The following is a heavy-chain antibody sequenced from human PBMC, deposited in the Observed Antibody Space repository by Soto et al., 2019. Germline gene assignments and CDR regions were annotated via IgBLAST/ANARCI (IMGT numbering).Heavy chain of an antibody. Sequence: TSVKVSCKDSGYTFTSYDSNWVRQATGQGLEWMGWMNPNSGNTGHAQKFQGRVTITADESTSTAYMELSSLRSEDTAVYYCASEGCISTSCYGGYYGMDVWGQGTTVTVSS. CDR3: ASEGCISTSCYGGYYGMDV. CDR2: MNPNSGNT. J-gene: IGHJ6*02. D-gene: IGHD2-2*01. V-gene: IGHV1-8*01. CDR1: GYTFTSYD.